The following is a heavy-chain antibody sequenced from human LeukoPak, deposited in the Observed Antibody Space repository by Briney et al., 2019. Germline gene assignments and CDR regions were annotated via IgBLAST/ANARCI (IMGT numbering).Heavy chain of an antibody. D-gene: IGHD3-22*01. CDR3: ARIYYDRSGYYYESDY. J-gene: IGHJ4*02. CDR1: GGSINSRTYY. V-gene: IGHV4-39*01. CDR2: IYYSGST. Sequence: SETLSLTCTVPGGSINSRTYYWGWIRQPPWKGLEWIGNIYYSGSTFYNPSLKSRITISIDTSNNEFSLKLSSVTAADTAVYYCARIYYDRSGYYYESDYWGQGTLVTGSS.